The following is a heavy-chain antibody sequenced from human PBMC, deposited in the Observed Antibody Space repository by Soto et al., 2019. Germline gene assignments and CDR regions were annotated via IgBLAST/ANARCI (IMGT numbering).Heavy chain of an antibody. CDR3: ARALHNAALAYCFDV. CDR2: ISSNPISI. CDR1: GFPFSDHY. J-gene: IGHJ4*02. Sequence: GGSLRLSCAASGFPFSDHYVGWIRQSPGKGLEWLSYISSNPISIRYADFMKRCTTTTNDTTKNLVFQQMNSMADDATADYFCARALHNAALAYCFDVWGQGILVTVSS. D-gene: IGHD1-20*01. V-gene: IGHV3-11*04.